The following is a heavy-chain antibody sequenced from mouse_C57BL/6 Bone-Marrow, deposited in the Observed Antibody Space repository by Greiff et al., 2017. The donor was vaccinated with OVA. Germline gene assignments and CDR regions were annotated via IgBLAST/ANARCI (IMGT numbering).Heavy chain of an antibody. CDR2: IDPSDSYT. CDR1: GYTFTSYW. D-gene: IGHD1-1*02. CDR3: ARGWGSPFDY. Sequence: QVQLQQPGAELVMPGASVKLSCKASGYTFTSYWMHWVKQRPGQGLEWIGEIDPSDSYTNYNQKFKGKSTLTVDKSSSTAYMQLSSLTSEDSAVYYCARGWGSPFDYWGQGTTLTVSS. V-gene: IGHV1-69*01. J-gene: IGHJ2*01.